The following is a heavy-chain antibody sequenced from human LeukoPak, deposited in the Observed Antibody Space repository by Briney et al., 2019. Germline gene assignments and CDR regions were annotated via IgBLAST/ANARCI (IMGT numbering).Heavy chain of an antibody. CDR1: GFPFSSYA. CDR2: FSGSGGST. J-gene: IGHJ4*02. Sequence: GGSLRLSCAASGFPFSSYAMSWVRQAPGKGLELVSAFSGSGGSTYYADSVKGRFTISRDNSKNTLYLQMNSLRAEDTAVYYCAKDPKIIVVVPAASGDYWGQGTLVTVSS. D-gene: IGHD2-2*01. CDR3: AKDPKIIVVVPAASGDY. V-gene: IGHV3-23*01.